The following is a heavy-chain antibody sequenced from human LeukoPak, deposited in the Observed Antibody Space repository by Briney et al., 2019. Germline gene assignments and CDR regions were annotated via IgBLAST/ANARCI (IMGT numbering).Heavy chain of an antibody. CDR1: GFTFSSYG. CDR2: IRYDGSNK. CDR3: ARVATGSYHFDY. J-gene: IGHJ4*02. Sequence: GGSLRLSCAASGFTFSSYGMHWVRQAPGKGLEWVAFIRYDGSNKYYADSVKGRFTISRDNSKNTLYLQMNSLRAEDTAVYYCARVATGSYHFDYWGQGTLVTVSS. D-gene: IGHD1-26*01. V-gene: IGHV3-30*02.